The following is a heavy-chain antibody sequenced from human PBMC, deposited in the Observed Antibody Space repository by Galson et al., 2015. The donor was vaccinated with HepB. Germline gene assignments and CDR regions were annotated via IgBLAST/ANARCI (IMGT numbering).Heavy chain of an antibody. V-gene: IGHV3-21*01. J-gene: IGHJ5*02. D-gene: IGHD2-2*02. Sequence: SLRLSCAASGFTFSSYSMNWVRQAPGKGLEWVSSISSSSSYIYYADSVKGRFTISRDNAKNSLYLQMNSLRAEDTAVYYCASAQYPYQLLYWDWFDPWGQGTLVTVSS. CDR2: ISSSSSYI. CDR3: ASAQYPYQLLYWDWFDP. CDR1: GFTFSSYS.